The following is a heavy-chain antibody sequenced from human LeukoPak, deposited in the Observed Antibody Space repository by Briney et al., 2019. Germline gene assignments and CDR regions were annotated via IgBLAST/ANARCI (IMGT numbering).Heavy chain of an antibody. V-gene: IGHV3-33*01. D-gene: IGHD5-18*01. CDR3: ARRMDGYSHSYVD. CDR2: IWYDGSNK. J-gene: IGHJ4*02. Sequence: PGGSLRLSCAASGFTFSSYGMHWVRQAPGKGLEWVAVIWYDGSNKYYADSVKGRFTISRDNSKNTLYLQMNSLRAEDTAVYYCARRMDGYSHSYVDWGQGTLVTVSS. CDR1: GFTFSSYG.